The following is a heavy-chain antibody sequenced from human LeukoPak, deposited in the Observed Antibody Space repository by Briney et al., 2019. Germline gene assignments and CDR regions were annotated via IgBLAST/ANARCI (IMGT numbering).Heavy chain of an antibody. D-gene: IGHD6-25*01. CDR2: RYYGGNS. Sequence: SDTLSLTCTVSGCSFSINCMSTYYWGWIRQAPGKGLECIGSRYYGGNSHYNASLKSRATLSVDTSNNQFSLKLTSVTAADAAVYFCARQLPTAAADTRGYFDYWGQGTVVTVSS. CDR3: ARQLPTAAADTRGYFDY. V-gene: IGHV4-39*01. CDR1: GCSFSINCMSTYY. J-gene: IGHJ4*02.